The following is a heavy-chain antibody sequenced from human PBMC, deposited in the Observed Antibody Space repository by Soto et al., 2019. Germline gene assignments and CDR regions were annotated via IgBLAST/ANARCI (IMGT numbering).Heavy chain of an antibody. CDR1: GFTFNTYS. D-gene: IGHD3-10*01. J-gene: IGHJ4*02. CDR3: ASLSRFALDY. V-gene: IGHV3-21*01. CDR2: ISSSSSYI. Sequence: PGGSLRLSCAASGFTFNTYSMNWVRQAPGKGLEWVSSISSSSSYIYYTDSVKDRFTISRDNAKNSLYLQMNSLRAEDTAVYYCASLSRFALDYWGQGTLVTVSS.